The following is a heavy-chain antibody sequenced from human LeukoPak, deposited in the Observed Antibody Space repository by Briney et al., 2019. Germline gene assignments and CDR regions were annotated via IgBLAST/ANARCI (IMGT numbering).Heavy chain of an antibody. J-gene: IGHJ4*02. Sequence: GASVKVSCKTSGYTFTSYAISWVRQAPGQGLEWMGWISGYNGHTYSAQKFQGRLTMTTDTSTSTADMELRGLTSDDTAVFYCARGVSANYYDYWGQGTLVTVSS. CDR1: GYTFTSYA. V-gene: IGHV1-18*01. CDR3: ARGVSANYYDY. D-gene: IGHD1-26*01. CDR2: ISGYNGHT.